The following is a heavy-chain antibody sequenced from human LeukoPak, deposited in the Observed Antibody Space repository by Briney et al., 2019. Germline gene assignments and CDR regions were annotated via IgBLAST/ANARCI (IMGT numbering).Heavy chain of an antibody. CDR1: GGSISSYY. Sequence: SETLSLTCTVSGGSISSYYWSWIRQPPGKGLEWIGYIYYSGSTNYNPSLKSRVTISVDTSKNQFSLKLSSATAADTAVYYCAMTPYGSGKQWGQGTLVTVSS. D-gene: IGHD3-10*01. V-gene: IGHV4-59*01. CDR3: AMTPYGSGKQ. J-gene: IGHJ4*02. CDR2: IYYSGST.